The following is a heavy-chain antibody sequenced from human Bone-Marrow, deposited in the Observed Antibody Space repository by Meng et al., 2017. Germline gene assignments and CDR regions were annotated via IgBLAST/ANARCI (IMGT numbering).Heavy chain of an antibody. CDR3: ARAPYSSKDWFDP. J-gene: IGHJ5*02. CDR1: GYTFTSYD. V-gene: IGHV1-8*01. D-gene: IGHD6-13*01. Sequence: VQLVQFGAEVKKPGAPVKVSCKASGYTFTSYDINWVRQATGQGLEWMGWMNPNSGNTGYAQKFQGRVTMTRNTSISTAYMELSSLRSEDTAVYYCARAPYSSKDWFDPWGQGTLVTVSS. CDR2: MNPNSGNT.